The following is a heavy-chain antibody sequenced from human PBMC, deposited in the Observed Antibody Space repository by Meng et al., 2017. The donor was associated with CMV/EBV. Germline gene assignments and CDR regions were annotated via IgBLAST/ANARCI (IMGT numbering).Heavy chain of an antibody. D-gene: IGHD6-13*01. CDR3: AELQPVRGGFGY. Sequence: QVRRGGGGGGLVPPGRALRLSFAASGFTFSSYAMHWGRPAPGKGLEWVAVISYDGSNKYYADSVKGRFTISRDNSKNTLYLQMNSLRAEDTAVYYCAELQPVRGGFGYWGQGTLVTVSS. CDR2: ISYDGSNK. V-gene: IGHV3-30-3*01. J-gene: IGHJ4*02. CDR1: GFTFSSYA.